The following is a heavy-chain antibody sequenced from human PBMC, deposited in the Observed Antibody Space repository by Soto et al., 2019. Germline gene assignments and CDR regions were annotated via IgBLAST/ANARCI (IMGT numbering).Heavy chain of an antibody. CDR3: ASFSSGWYEDWFDP. J-gene: IGHJ5*02. Sequence: GGSLRLSCAASGFTFSSYGMHWVRQAPGKGLEWVAVISYDGSNKYYADSVKGRFTISRDNSKNTLYLQMNSLRAEDTAVYYCASFSSGWYEDWFDPWGQGTLVTVSS. D-gene: IGHD6-19*01. CDR1: GFTFSSYG. CDR2: ISYDGSNK. V-gene: IGHV3-30*03.